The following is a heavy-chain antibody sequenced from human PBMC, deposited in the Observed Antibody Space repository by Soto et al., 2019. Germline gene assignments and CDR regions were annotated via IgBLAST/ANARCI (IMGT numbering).Heavy chain of an antibody. CDR1: GYSFTSYG. CDR3: ARGVTVTTYYYYYYYMDV. V-gene: IGHV1-8*02. CDR2: MNPNSGNT. D-gene: IGHD4-17*01. J-gene: IGHJ6*03. Sequence: GASVKVSCEASGYSFTSYGISWVRRAPGQGLEWMGWMNPNSGNTGYAQKFQGRVTMTRNTSISTAYMELSSLRSEDTAVYYCARGVTVTTYYYYYYYMDVWGKGTTVTVSS.